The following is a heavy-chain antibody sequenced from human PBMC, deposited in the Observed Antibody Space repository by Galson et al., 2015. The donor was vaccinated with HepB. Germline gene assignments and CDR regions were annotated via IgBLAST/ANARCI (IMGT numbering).Heavy chain of an antibody. CDR2: ISAGGSGT. Sequence: SLRLSCAASGFTFNGYAMSWVRQAPGKGLEWVSSISAGGSGTYYADSVKGRFTISRDNSKSTLSLQMNSLRAEDTAVYFCANGASVTSGFDYWGQGTLVTVSS. J-gene: IGHJ4*02. D-gene: IGHD4-17*01. CDR1: GFTFNGYA. V-gene: IGHV3-23*01. CDR3: ANGASVTSGFDY.